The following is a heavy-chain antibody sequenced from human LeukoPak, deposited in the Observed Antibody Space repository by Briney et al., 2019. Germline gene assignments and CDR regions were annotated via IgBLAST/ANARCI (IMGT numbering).Heavy chain of an antibody. D-gene: IGHD3-10*01. CDR2: IILIFGTA. V-gene: IGHV1-69*05. CDR3: AREGYYGSGSYYNQYYFDY. J-gene: IGHJ4*02. Sequence: ASVKVSCKASGGTFSSYAISWVRQAPGQGLEWMGGIILIFGTANYAQKFQGRVTITTDESTSTAYMELSSLRSEDTAVYYCAREGYYGSGSYYNQYYFDYWGQGTLVTVSS. CDR1: GGTFSSYA.